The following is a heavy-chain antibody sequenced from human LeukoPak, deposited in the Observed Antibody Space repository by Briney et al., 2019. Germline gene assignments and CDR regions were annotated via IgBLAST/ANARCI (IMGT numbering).Heavy chain of an antibody. D-gene: IGHD1-7*01. Sequence: SETLSLTCTVSGGSISSYYWSWIRQPPGKGLEWIGYVYNSGSTNYNPSLKSRVTISVDMSKNQFSLKLSSVTAADTAVYYCARRSSNWNYDPNLDYWGQGTLVSVSS. J-gene: IGHJ4*02. CDR2: VYNSGST. CDR1: GGSISSYY. CDR3: ARRSSNWNYDPNLDY. V-gene: IGHV4-59*01.